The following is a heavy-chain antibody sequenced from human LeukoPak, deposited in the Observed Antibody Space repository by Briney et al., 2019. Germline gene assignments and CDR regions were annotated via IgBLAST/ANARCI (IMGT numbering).Heavy chain of an antibody. CDR3: ARDLARGYPVYYFDY. CDR1: GYTFTSYD. Sequence: ASVKVSCKASGYTFTSYDINWVRQAPGQGLEWMGIINPSGGSTSYAQKFQGRVTMTRDTSTSTVYMELSSLRSEDTAVYYCARDLARGYPVYYFDYWGQGTLVTVSS. CDR2: INPSGGST. J-gene: IGHJ4*02. V-gene: IGHV1-46*01. D-gene: IGHD5-12*01.